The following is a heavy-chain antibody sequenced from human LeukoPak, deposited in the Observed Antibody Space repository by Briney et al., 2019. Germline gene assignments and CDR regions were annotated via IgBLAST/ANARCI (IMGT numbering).Heavy chain of an antibody. CDR2: VNSDGGST. J-gene: IGHJ4*02. D-gene: IGHD6-6*01. CDR3: ARPLSGYSSSLGY. Sequence: GGSLRLSCAASGFTFSSYWMHWVRQTPGKGLVWVSRVNSDGGSTTYGDSVKGRFTISRDNAKNTLYLQMNSLRAEDTAVYYCARPLSGYSSSLGYWGQGTLVTVSS. CDR1: GFTFSSYW. V-gene: IGHV3-74*01.